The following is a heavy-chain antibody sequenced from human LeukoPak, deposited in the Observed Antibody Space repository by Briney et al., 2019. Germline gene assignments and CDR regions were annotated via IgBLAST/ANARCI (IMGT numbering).Heavy chain of an antibody. CDR3: AKDVRGYCSSTSCPKDS. Sequence: GGSLRLSCAGSGFTFNTCATNWVRQAPGKGLEWVSAISGAGISTYYADSVKGRFTISRDNSKNTLFLQMNSLRAEDTAVYYCAKDVRGYCSSTSCPKDSWGQGALVTVSP. V-gene: IGHV3-23*01. CDR1: GFTFNTCA. D-gene: IGHD2-2*01. J-gene: IGHJ4*02. CDR2: ISGAGIST.